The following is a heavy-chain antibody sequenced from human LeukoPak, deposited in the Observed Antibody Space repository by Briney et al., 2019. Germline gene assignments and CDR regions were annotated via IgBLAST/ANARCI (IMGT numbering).Heavy chain of an antibody. J-gene: IGHJ4*02. CDR3: ARNAGLRKPYIDK. D-gene: IGHD1-1*01. CDR1: GYTFTSYA. CDR2: VSGYNGNT. Sequence: ASVNVSCKTSGYTFTSYAVSWVRQAPGQGLEWMGWVSGYNGNTIYAQMFQGRVNLTRDPSTGTVYMEVRSLTSDDTAVYYCARNAGLRKPYIDKWGQATVVTDSS. V-gene: IGHV1-18*01.